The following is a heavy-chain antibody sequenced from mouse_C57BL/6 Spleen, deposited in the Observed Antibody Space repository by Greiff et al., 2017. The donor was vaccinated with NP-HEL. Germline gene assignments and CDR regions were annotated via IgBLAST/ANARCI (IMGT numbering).Heavy chain of an antibody. D-gene: IGHD2-14*01. Sequence: EVKLMESEGGLVQPGSSMKLSCTASGFTFSDYYMAWVRQVPEKGLEWVANINYDGSSTYYLDSLKSRFIISRDNAKNILYLQMSSLKSEDTATYYCAREGGTPGWFAYWGQGTLVTVSA. CDR3: AREGGTPGWFAY. CDR2: INYDGSST. CDR1: GFTFSDYY. J-gene: IGHJ3*01. V-gene: IGHV5-16*01.